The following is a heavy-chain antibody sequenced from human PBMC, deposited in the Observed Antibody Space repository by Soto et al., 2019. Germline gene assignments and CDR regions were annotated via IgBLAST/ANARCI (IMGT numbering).Heavy chain of an antibody. J-gene: IGHJ4*02. CDR2: IYYSGST. CDR3: ARHWTGYDSSGFDH. Sequence: QLQLQESGPGLVKPSETLSLTCTVSGGSISSSSYYWGWIRQPPGKGLEWIGSIYYSGSTYYNPSLKGPVPQSVDTSNNQFSLKLSPVNAADTAVYYCARHWTGYDSSGFDHWGPGTLVTVSS. CDR1: GGSISSSSYY. D-gene: IGHD3-16*01. V-gene: IGHV4-39*01.